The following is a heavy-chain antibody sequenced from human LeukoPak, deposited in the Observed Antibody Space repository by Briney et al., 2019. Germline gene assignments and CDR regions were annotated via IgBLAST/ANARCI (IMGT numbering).Heavy chain of an antibody. J-gene: IGHJ4*02. D-gene: IGHD5-18*01. CDR1: GGTFSSYA. Sequence: SVKVSCKASGGTFSSYAISWVRQAPGQGLEWMGGIIPIFGTANYAQKFQGRVTITTDESTSTAYMELSSLRSEDTAVYYCARGMAGIQLWSPYYFDYWGQGTLVTVSS. CDR2: IIPIFGTA. CDR3: ARGMAGIQLWSPYYFDY. V-gene: IGHV1-69*05.